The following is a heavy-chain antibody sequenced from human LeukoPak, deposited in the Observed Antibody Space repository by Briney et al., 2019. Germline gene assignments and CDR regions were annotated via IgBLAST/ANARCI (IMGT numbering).Heavy chain of an antibody. CDR3: ARDTTDTFHGVLTGYRFDY. D-gene: IGHD3-9*01. J-gene: IGHJ4*02. Sequence: ASVKVSCKASGYTFTSYYMHWVRQAPGQGLEWMGIINPGGDTTNYAQKFQGRVTMTRDTSTSTVYMELSSLRSEDTAVYFCARDTTDTFHGVLTGYRFDYWGQGTLVTVSS. V-gene: IGHV1-46*01. CDR2: INPGGDTT. CDR1: GYTFTSYY.